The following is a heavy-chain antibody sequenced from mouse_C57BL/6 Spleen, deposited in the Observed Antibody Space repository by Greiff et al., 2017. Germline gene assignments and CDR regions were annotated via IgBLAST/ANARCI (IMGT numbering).Heavy chain of an antibody. D-gene: IGHD1-1*01. Sequence: QVQLQQPGAELVKPGASVKMSCKASGYTFTSYWITWVKQRPGQGLEWIGDIYPGSGSTNYNEKFKSKATLTVDTSSSTAYMQLSSLTSEDSAVYYCARDPITTVVATDQYFDVWGTGTTVTVSS. CDR1: GYTFTSYW. CDR3: ARDPITTVVATDQYFDV. J-gene: IGHJ1*03. CDR2: IYPGSGST. V-gene: IGHV1-55*01.